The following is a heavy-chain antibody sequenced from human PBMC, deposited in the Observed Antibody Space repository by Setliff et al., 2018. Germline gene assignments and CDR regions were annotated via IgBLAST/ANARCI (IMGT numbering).Heavy chain of an antibody. CDR2: ISSNGGST. CDR1: GFTFSSYA. J-gene: IGHJ3*02. Sequence: GGSLRLSCAASGFTFSSYAMHWVRQAPGKGLEYVSAISSNGGSTYYANSVKGRFTISRDNSKNTLYLQMGSLRAEDMAVYYCARDVEMAFDIWGQGTMVTVSS. V-gene: IGHV3-64*01. CDR3: ARDVEMAFDI.